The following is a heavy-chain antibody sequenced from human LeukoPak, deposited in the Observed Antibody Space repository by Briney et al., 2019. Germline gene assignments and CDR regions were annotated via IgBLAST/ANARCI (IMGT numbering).Heavy chain of an antibody. CDR3: AGTYSSSWYFWYFQH. Sequence: GGSLRLSCAASGFTFSTFAMIWVRQPPGRGLEWVSSIFPSGGEIHYADSVRGRFTISRDNSKSTLSLQMNSLRAEDTAIYYCAGTYSSSWYFWYFQHWGQGTLVTVSS. J-gene: IGHJ1*01. CDR2: IFPSGGEI. CDR1: GFTFSTFA. D-gene: IGHD6-13*01. V-gene: IGHV3-23*01.